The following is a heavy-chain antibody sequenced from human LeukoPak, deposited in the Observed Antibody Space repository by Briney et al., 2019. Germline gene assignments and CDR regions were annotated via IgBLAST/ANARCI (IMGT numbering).Heavy chain of an antibody. J-gene: IGHJ4*02. CDR2: VSTDGRTT. V-gene: IGHV3-74*01. D-gene: IGHD4-17*01. Sequence: GGSLRLSCAASGFTFSSYWIHWVRQAPGKGLVWDSRVSTDGRTTSYADSVRGRFTISRDNGKNTVYLQMNSLRAEDTAVYYCASDRTTVTVFDYWGQGALVTVSS. CDR1: GFTFSSYW. CDR3: ASDRTTVTVFDY.